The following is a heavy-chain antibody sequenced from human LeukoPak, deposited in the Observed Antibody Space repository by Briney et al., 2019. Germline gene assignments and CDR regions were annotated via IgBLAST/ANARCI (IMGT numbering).Heavy chain of an antibody. CDR3: AKEVFTYCYFDN. CDR2: ISKDGSTT. J-gene: IGHJ4*01. D-gene: IGHD1-26*01. CDR1: GFTFSSYG. V-gene: IGHV3-30*18. Sequence: GGSLRLSCAASGFTFSSYGMHWVRQTPGKGLEWVAVISKDGSTTYYADSVKGRFSIYRDNSKNTRYLQMSSLRAEETVVYYCAKEVFTYCYFDNWGDGTLVSVSS.